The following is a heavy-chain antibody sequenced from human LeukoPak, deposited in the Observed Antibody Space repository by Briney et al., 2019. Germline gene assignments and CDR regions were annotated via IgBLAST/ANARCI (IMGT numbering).Heavy chain of an antibody. CDR1: GGSIRSSYYY. V-gene: IGHV4-30-4*08. CDR2: IYYSGST. Sequence: PSETLSLTCTVSGGSIRSSYYYWGWIRQPPGKGLEWIGYIYYSGSTYYNPSLKSRVTISVDTSKNQFSLKLSSVTAADTAVYYCARVEMATITGDYWGQGTLVTVSS. CDR3: ARVEMATITGDY. D-gene: IGHD5-24*01. J-gene: IGHJ4*02.